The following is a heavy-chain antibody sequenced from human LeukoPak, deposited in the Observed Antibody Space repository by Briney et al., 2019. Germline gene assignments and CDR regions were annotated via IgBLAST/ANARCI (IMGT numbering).Heavy chain of an antibody. CDR1: GFTFSSYG. V-gene: IGHV3-33*01. CDR3: ARDSYGLDY. CDR2: IWYDGSNK. D-gene: IGHD5-18*01. J-gene: IGHJ4*02. Sequence: GGSLRLSCAASGFTFSSYGMRWVRQAQGKGLEWEAVIWYDGSNKYYADSVKGRFTISRDNSKNTLYLQMNSLRAEDTAVYYCARDSYGLDYWGQGTLVTVSS.